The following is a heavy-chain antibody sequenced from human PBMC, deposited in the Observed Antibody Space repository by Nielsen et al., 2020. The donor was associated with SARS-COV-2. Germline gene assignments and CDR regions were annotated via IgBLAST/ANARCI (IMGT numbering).Heavy chain of an antibody. D-gene: IGHD5-24*01. J-gene: IGHJ4*02. CDR1: GFTFSSYW. V-gene: IGHV3-7*03. Sequence: GGSLRLSCAASGFTFSSYWMSWVRQAPGKGLEWVANIKRDGSEKYYVDSVKGRFTISRDNAKNSLYLQMNSLRAEDTAVYYCARVPRRDGYSFDYWGQGTLVTVSS. CDR3: ARVPRRDGYSFDY. CDR2: IKRDGSEK.